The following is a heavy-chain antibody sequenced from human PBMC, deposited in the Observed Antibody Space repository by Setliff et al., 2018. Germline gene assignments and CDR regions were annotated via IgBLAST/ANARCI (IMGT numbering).Heavy chain of an antibody. CDR2: IFNSGST. Sequence: KTSETLSLTCTAPGDSFSSSSNYYWGWIRQPPGKGLEWIGTIFNSGSTFYSPSLKSRVTMSVDTSKNQLSLEVTSVTAADTAVYYCARYQAATMLNYWGQGTLVT. CDR3: ARYQAATMLNY. V-gene: IGHV4-39*01. J-gene: IGHJ4*02. CDR1: GDSFSSSSNYY. D-gene: IGHD5-12*01.